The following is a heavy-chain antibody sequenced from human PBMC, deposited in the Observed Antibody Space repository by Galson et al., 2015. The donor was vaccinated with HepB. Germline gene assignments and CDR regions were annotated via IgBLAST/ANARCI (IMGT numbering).Heavy chain of an antibody. V-gene: IGHV3-48*03. Sequence: SLRLSCAASGFTFYSYEMNWVRQAPGKGLEWVSYISRTGSAIYYADSVKGRFIISRDNAKNSLYLQMNSLRAEDTAVYYCARVPYDSSGYYYYFDYWGQGTLVSVSS. J-gene: IGHJ4*02. D-gene: IGHD3-22*01. CDR3: ARVPYDSSGYYYYFDY. CDR2: ISRTGSAI. CDR1: GFTFYSYE.